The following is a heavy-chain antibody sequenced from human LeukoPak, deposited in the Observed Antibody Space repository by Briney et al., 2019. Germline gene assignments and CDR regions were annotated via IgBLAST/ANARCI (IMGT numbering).Heavy chain of an antibody. V-gene: IGHV3-23*01. CDR3: AKERFPYYYDSSGLDY. CDR2: ISGSGGST. J-gene: IGHJ4*02. Sequence: GGSLRLSCAASGFTFSSYAMSWVRQAPGKGLEWVSAISGSGGSTYYADSVKGRFTISRDNSKNTLYLQMNSLRAEDTAVYYCAKERFPYYYDSSGLDYWGQGTLVTVSS. D-gene: IGHD3-22*01. CDR1: GFTFSSYA.